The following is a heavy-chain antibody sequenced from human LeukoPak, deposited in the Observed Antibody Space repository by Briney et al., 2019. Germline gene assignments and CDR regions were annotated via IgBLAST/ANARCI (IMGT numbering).Heavy chain of an antibody. D-gene: IGHD4-23*01. CDR3: ARGNGGNSGQAYYYYYYMDV. V-gene: IGHV3-7*01. CDR2: IKQDGSEK. CDR1: GFTFSSYW. Sequence: GGSLRLSCAASGFTFSSYWMSWVRQAPGEGLEWVANIKQDGSEKYYVDSVKGRFTISRDNAKSSLYLQMNSLRAEDTAVYYCARGNGGNSGQAYYYYYYMDVWGKGTTVTVSS. J-gene: IGHJ6*03.